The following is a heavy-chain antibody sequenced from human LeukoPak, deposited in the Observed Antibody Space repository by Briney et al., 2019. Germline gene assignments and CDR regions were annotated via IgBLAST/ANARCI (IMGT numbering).Heavy chain of an antibody. CDR2: IYYSGST. J-gene: IGHJ4*02. D-gene: IGHD1-14*01. Sequence: PSETLSLTCTVSSGSISSYYWSWIRQPPGKGLEWIGYIYYSGSTNYNPSLKSRITISVDTSKNQFSLKLSSVTAADTAVYYCAILTGYYFDYWGQGTLVTVSS. CDR1: SGSISSYY. V-gene: IGHV4-59*08. CDR3: AILTGYYFDY.